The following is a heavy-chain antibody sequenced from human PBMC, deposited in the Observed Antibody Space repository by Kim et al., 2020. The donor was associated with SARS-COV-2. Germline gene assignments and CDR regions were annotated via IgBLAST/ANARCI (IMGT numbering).Heavy chain of an antibody. Sequence: GGSLRLSCAGSGFTIKTYAMHWVRQAPGKGLEWVAGITYDGTNKYYADSVKGRFTIARDNSQNTLSLQMDSLRPEDTAIYYCARDNNAFDVWGQGTLVTVSS. CDR2: ITYDGTNK. V-gene: IGHV3-30*04. CDR1: GFTIKTYA. CDR3: ARDNNAFDV. J-gene: IGHJ3*01.